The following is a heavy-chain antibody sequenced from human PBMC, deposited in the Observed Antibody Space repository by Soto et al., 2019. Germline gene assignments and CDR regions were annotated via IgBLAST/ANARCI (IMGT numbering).Heavy chain of an antibody. D-gene: IGHD2-15*01. CDR1: GYTFGNND. CDR3: VRVVPGGHSDY. J-gene: IGHJ4*02. CDR2: MNPKSGNT. V-gene: IGHV1-8*01. Sequence: QVQLVQSGAEVKKPGASVKVSCKTSGYTFGNNDINWVRQAPGQGLGWMGWMNPKSGNTGYPHQFHGRVTSTRKTSINTAYMELSRLRSDDTAVYFRVRVVPGGHSDYWGEGTLVNAS.